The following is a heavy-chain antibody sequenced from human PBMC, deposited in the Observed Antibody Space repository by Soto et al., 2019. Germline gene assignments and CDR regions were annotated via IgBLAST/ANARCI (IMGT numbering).Heavy chain of an antibody. Sequence: QVQLVESGGGVVQPGRSLRLSCAASGFTFSSYAMHWVRQAPGTGLEWVAVISYDGSNKYYADSVKGRFTISRDNSKNTRYLQMNSLRAEDTAVYYCARVPSSSGRAHFDYWGQGTLVTVSS. V-gene: IGHV3-30-3*01. J-gene: IGHJ4*02. CDR3: ARVPSSSGRAHFDY. CDR1: GFTFSSYA. D-gene: IGHD2-15*01. CDR2: ISYDGSNK.